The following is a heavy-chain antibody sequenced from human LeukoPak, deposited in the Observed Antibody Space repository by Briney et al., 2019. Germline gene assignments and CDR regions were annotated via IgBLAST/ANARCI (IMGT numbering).Heavy chain of an antibody. V-gene: IGHV4-4*02. J-gene: IGHJ4*02. D-gene: IGHD1-26*01. CDR1: GGSITSVNL. CDR2: MYLSGTT. CDR3: AGLVGRYSNGMYYYFDY. Sequence: SETLSLTCVVSGGSITSVNLWAWVRQPPGKGLEWVGEMYLSGTTTCNPSLRGRATISLDRSKTQVSLRLNSVTAADTALYYCAGLVGRYSNGMYYYFDYWGQGILVTVSS.